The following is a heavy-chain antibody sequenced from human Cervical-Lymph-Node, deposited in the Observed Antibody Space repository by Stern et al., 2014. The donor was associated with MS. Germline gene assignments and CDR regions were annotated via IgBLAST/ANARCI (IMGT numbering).Heavy chain of an antibody. CDR3: ARQNYYNGMDV. CDR1: GYTFTSDY. J-gene: IGHJ6*02. V-gene: IGHV1-46*01. Sequence: DQLVESGAEVKKPGASVKVSCKASGYTFTSDYMHWVRRAPRQGPEWMGVINPSGGRTSYAQKFQGRVTMTRDTSTTTVHMELSSLRSEDTAVYYCARQNYYNGMDVWGQGTTVTVSS. CDR2: INPSGGRT.